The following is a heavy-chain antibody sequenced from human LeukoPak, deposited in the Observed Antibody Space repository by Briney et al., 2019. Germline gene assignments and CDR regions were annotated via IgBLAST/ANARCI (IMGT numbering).Heavy chain of an antibody. D-gene: IGHD2-2*01. CDR1: GFTFGDYA. J-gene: IGHJ3*02. CDR2: IRSKAYGGTT. CDR3: TRDSSTGVLDPIVVVPAAMADDAFDI. Sequence: GGSLRLSCTASGFTFGDYAMSWVRQAPGKGLEWVGFIRSKAYGGTTEYAASVKGRFTISRDDSKSIAYLQMNSLKTEDTAVYYCTRDSSTGVLDPIVVVPAAMADDAFDIWGQGTMVTVSS. V-gene: IGHV3-49*04.